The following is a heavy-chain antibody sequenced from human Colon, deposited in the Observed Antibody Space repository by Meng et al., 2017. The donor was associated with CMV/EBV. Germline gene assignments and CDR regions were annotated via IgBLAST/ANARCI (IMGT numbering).Heavy chain of an antibody. CDR3: ARDPSGSRVPFDY. CDR1: GYTFSDYH. Sequence: QVKCGTAGAGVKKPGASGKVPCKPSGYTFSDYHIPWVRQAPGQGLEWMGWINSNSGATDYAQKFQGRFTMTRDTSITTVYMELSSLRSDDTAVYYCARDPSGSRVPFDYWGQGSLVTVSS. V-gene: IGHV1-2*02. J-gene: IGHJ4*02. CDR2: INSNSGAT. D-gene: IGHD1-26*01.